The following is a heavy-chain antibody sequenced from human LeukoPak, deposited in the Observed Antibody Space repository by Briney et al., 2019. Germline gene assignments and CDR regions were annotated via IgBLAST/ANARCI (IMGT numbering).Heavy chain of an antibody. Sequence: GESLKISCKGSGYSFTSYWIGWVRQMPGKGLEWMGIIYPGDSDTRYSPSFRGQVTISADKSISTAYLQWSSLKASDTAMYYCARLDLNYYDSSGYYIFDYWGQGTLVTVSS. D-gene: IGHD3-22*01. V-gene: IGHV5-51*01. CDR2: IYPGDSDT. CDR1: GYSFTSYW. CDR3: ARLDLNYYDSSGYYIFDY. J-gene: IGHJ4*02.